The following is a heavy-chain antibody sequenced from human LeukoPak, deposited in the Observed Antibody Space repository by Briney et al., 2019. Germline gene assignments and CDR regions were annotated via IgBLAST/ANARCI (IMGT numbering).Heavy chain of an antibody. CDR1: GFSFRRYA. D-gene: IGHD6-13*01. CDR2: VNAESTDI. CDR3: ARDTFEPLVIDF. J-gene: IGHJ4*02. Sequence: GGSLRLACAASGFSFRRYAMNWVRQAPGKGLEWVAYVNAESTDILYADTVRGRFTISRDNAKNSLYLQMNSLRAEDRGVYYCARDTFEPLVIDFWGQGTLVTVSS. V-gene: IGHV3-21*05.